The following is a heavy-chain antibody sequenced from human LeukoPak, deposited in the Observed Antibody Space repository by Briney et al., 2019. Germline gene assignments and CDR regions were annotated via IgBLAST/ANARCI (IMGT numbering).Heavy chain of an antibody. V-gene: IGHV1-2*02. J-gene: IGHJ4*02. CDR2: INPNSGGT. CDR3: ARVWRYDILTGYYPY. Sequence: ASVKVSCKASGYTFTGYYMHWVRQAPGQALEWMGWINPNSGGTNYAQKFQGRVTMTRDTSISTAYMELSRLRSDDTAVYYCARVWRYDILTGYYPYWGQGTLVTVSS. D-gene: IGHD3-9*01. CDR1: GYTFTGYY.